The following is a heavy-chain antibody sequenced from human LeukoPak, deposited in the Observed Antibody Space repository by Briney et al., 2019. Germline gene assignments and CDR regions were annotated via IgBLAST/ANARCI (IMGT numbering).Heavy chain of an antibody. CDR2: INSCNGNT. J-gene: IGHJ5*02. CDR1: GYTFTSYA. V-gene: IGHV1-3*01. CDR3: AREDPPVLLWFGELRSAFDP. D-gene: IGHD3-10*01. Sequence: SSVKVSCKSSGYTFTSYAMHWVRQAPGQRREWMGWINSCNGNTKYSQKFQGRVTITRDTSASTAYMELSSLRSEDTAVYYCAREDPPVLLWFGELRSAFDPWGQGTLVTVSS.